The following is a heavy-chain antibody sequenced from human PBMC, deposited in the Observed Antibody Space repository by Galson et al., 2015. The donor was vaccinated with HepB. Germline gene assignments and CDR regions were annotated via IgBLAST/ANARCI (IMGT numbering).Heavy chain of an antibody. Sequence: SVKVSCKASGGTFNNYAISWVRQAPGQGLERMGGIIPIFRTAHYAQRFQGRVTITADESTNTAYMELSSLRAEDTAVYFCAKNEDTIFGVALKHWGQGTLVTVSS. V-gene: IGHV1-69*13. CDR1: GGTFNNYA. CDR2: IIPIFRTA. J-gene: IGHJ4*02. D-gene: IGHD3-3*01. CDR3: AKNEDTIFGVALKH.